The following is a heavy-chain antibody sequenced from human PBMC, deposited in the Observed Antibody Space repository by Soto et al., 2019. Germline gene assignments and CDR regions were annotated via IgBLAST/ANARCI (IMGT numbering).Heavy chain of an antibody. V-gene: IGHV1-69*13. D-gene: IGHD1-1*01. J-gene: IGHJ5*02. CDR3: ACNWANSLKNWLDP. CDR2: IIPLLASI. Sequence: SGKVCCEASTDTFPNYAITWVREATGQGLEWVGGIIPLLASITYAQKFQGRVSITADESTSTAYMELISLTSDDTAVYYCACNWANSLKNWLDPWGQGTLVTVSS. CDR1: TDTFPNYA.